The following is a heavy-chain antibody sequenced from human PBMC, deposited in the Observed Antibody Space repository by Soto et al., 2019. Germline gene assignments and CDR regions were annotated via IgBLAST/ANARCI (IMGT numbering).Heavy chain of an antibody. CDR1: GFSFSTYW. Sequence: GGSLRLSCAASGFSFSTYWMTWVRQAPGKGLEWVANIKEDGSEKFYVESVEGRFTVSRDNAKNSLYLQMNSLRAEDTAIYYCARGRGGAGDYWGQGTLVTVSS. D-gene: IGHD2-21*01. CDR3: ARGRGGAGDY. V-gene: IGHV3-7*03. CDR2: IKEDGSEK. J-gene: IGHJ4*02.